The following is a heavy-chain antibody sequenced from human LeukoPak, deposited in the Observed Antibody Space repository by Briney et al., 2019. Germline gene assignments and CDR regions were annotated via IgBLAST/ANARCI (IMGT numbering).Heavy chain of an antibody. CDR1: GGSISSSSYY. CDR2: IYYSGST. Sequence: PPETLSLTCTVSGGSISSSSYYWGWIRQPPGKGLEWIGSIYYSGSTYYNPSLKSRVTISVDTSKNQFSLKLSSVTAADTAVYYCARVKLQRGGDYWGQGTLVTVSS. V-gene: IGHV4-39*01. D-gene: IGHD2-15*01. CDR3: ARVKLQRGGDY. J-gene: IGHJ4*02.